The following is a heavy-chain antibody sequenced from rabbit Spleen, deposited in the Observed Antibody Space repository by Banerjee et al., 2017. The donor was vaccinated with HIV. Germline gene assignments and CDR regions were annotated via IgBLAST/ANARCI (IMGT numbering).Heavy chain of an antibody. CDR2: IYNGDGST. V-gene: IGHV1S47*01. CDR3: AREGSAYNL. CDR1: GFDFSSKG. D-gene: IGHD1-1*01. Sequence: QQQLEESGGGLVKPEGSLTLTCKASGFDFSSKGMCWVRQAPGKGPEWIACIYNGDGSTYYASWAKGRFTISKTSSTTVTLQMTSLTAADTATYFCAREGSAYNLWGPGTLVTVS. J-gene: IGHJ4*01.